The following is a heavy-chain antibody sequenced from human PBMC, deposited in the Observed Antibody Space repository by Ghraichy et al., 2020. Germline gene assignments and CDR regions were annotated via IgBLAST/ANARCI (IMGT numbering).Heavy chain of an antibody. CDR1: GFTFSSYA. Sequence: GALRLSCAASGFTFSSYAMSWVRQAPGKGLEWVSAISGSGGSTYYADSVKGRFTISRDNSKNTLYLQMNSLRAEDTAVYYCAKDTYSSGWYSDYWGQGTLVTVSS. CDR2: ISGSGGST. CDR3: AKDTYSSGWYSDY. J-gene: IGHJ4*02. V-gene: IGHV3-23*01. D-gene: IGHD6-19*01.